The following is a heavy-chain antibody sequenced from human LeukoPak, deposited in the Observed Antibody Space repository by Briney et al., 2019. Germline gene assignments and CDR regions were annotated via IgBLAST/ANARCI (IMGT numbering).Heavy chain of an antibody. CDR3: AKGAPRAQTGIPVAGNYYFDY. J-gene: IGHJ4*02. D-gene: IGHD6-19*01. CDR2: INPSGGGT. CDR1: GYTFTSYY. V-gene: IGHV1-46*01. Sequence: ASVKVSCKASGYTFTSYYIHWVRQAPGQGLEWVGIINPSGGGTTYSQKFQGRVTMTRDTSTNPVYMELSSLRSEDTAVYYRAKGAPRAQTGIPVAGNYYFDYWGQGTLVTVSS.